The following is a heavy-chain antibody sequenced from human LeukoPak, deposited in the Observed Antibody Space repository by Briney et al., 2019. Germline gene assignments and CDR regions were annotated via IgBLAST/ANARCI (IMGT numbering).Heavy chain of an antibody. Sequence: GRSLRLSCAASGFTFSSYAMHWVRQAPGKGLEWVAVISYDGSNKYYADSVKGRFTISRDNSKNTLYLQMNSLRAEDTAVYYCARDLISLGAFKAFDIWGQGTLVTVSS. J-gene: IGHJ3*02. D-gene: IGHD3-10*01. V-gene: IGHV3-30-3*01. CDR1: GFTFSSYA. CDR2: ISYDGSNK. CDR3: ARDLISLGAFKAFDI.